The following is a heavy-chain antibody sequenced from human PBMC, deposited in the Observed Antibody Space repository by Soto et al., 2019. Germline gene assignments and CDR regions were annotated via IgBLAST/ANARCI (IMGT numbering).Heavy chain of an antibody. V-gene: IGHV3-7*01. J-gene: IGHJ3*02. CDR2: IKQDGSEK. Sequence: GESLKISCAASGFTFSSYWMSWVRQAPGKGLEWVANIKQDGSEKYYVDSVKGRFTISRDNAKNSLYLQMNSLRAEDTAVYYCARDGATGTTGAVDAFDIWGQGTMVTVSS. CDR3: ARDGATGTTGAVDAFDI. CDR1: GFTFSSYW. D-gene: IGHD1-7*01.